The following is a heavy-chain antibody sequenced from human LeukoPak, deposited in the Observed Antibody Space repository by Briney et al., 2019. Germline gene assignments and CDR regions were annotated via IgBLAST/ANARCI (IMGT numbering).Heavy chain of an antibody. J-gene: IGHJ4*02. CDR3: ATALLRYFDWLTDY. V-gene: IGHV1-24*01. CDR1: GYTLTELS. Sequence: ASVKVSCKVSGYTLTELSMHWVRQAPGKGLEWMGGFDPEDGETIYAQKFQGRVTMTEDTSTDTAYMELSSLRSEDTAVYYCATALLRYFDWLTDYWGQGTLVTVSS. D-gene: IGHD3-9*01. CDR2: FDPEDGET.